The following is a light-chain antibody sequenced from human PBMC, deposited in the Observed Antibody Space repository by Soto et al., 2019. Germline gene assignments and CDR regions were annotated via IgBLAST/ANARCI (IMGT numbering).Light chain of an antibody. V-gene: IGKV3-15*01. J-gene: IGKJ2*01. CDR3: QQYGSSPYT. Sequence: EIVMTQSPATLSVSPGERVTLSCRASQSVSSNLAWYQQKPGQAPRLLIYGASTRATGIPARFSGSGSGTEFTLTISSLQSEDFAAYYCQQYGSSPYTFGQGTKVDIK. CDR1: QSVSSN. CDR2: GAS.